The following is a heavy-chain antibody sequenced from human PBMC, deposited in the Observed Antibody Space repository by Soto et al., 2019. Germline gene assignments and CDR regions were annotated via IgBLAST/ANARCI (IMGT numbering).Heavy chain of an antibody. Sequence: PGESLKISCKGSGYSFTSYWIGWVRQMPGKGLEWMGIIYPGDSDTRYSPSFQGQVTISADKSISTAYLQWSSLKASDTAMYYCARHRKNFWSGYDVDYWGQGTLVTVYS. CDR2: IYPGDSDT. D-gene: IGHD3-3*01. J-gene: IGHJ4*02. CDR1: GYSFTSYW. CDR3: ARHRKNFWSGYDVDY. V-gene: IGHV5-51*01.